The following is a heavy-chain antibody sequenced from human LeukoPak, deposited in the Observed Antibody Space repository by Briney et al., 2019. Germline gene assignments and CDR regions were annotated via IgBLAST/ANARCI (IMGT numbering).Heavy chain of an antibody. CDR1: GGSFSGYY. Sequence: PSETLSLTCAVYGGSFSGYYWSWIRQPPGKGLEWIGEINHSGSTNYNPSLKSRVTISVDTSKNQFSLKLSSVTAADTAVYYCARTLIRVIAAAAIDYWGQGTLVAVSS. J-gene: IGHJ4*02. D-gene: IGHD6-13*01. V-gene: IGHV4-34*01. CDR2: INHSGST. CDR3: ARTLIRVIAAAAIDY.